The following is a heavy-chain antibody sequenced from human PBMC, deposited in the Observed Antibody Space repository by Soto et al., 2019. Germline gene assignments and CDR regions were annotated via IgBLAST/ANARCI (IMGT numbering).Heavy chain of an antibody. J-gene: IGHJ3*01. D-gene: IGHD2-21*02. V-gene: IGHV1-58*01. CDR2: IIVSSGRT. Sequence: XSVKVSYKSSGFTFTNSALQLVRQARGQRLEWIGWIIVSSGRTNYAREVQQRVTISRDTSTTTAYMELSGLRSEDTAVYCCVAELYSGGGCCSFDLWGQGTMVTVSS. CDR1: GFTFTNSA. CDR3: VAELYSGGGCCSFDL.